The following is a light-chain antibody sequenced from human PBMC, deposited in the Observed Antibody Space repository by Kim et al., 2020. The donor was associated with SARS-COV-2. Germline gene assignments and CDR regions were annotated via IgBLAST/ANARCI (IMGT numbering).Light chain of an antibody. CDR2: DVS. CDR1: SSDVGGYNY. V-gene: IGLV2-14*01. J-gene: IGLJ3*02. Sequence: QSALTQPASVSGSPGQSITISCTGTSSDVGGYNYVSWYQQHPGKATKLMIYDVSKWPSGVSNRFSGSKSGNTASLTISGLQAEDEADYYCSSYTSSITWVFGGGTKLTVL. CDR3: SSYTSSITWV.